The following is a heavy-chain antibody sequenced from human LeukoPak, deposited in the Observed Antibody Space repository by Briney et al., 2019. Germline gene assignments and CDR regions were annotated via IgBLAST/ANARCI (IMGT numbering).Heavy chain of an antibody. CDR2: ISSSSSYI. V-gene: IGHV3-21*01. CDR3: AREYSSSGFPYYYYYYMDV. Sequence: GGSLRLSCAASGFTFSSYSMNWVRQAPGKGLEWVSSISSSSSYIYYADSVKGRFTISRDNAKHSLYLQMNSLRAEDTAVYYCAREYSSSGFPYYYYYYMDVWGKGTTVTVSS. J-gene: IGHJ6*03. CDR1: GFTFSSYS. D-gene: IGHD6-6*01.